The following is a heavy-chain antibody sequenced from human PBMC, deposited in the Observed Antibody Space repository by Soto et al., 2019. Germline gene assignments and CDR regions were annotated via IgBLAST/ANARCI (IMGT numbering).Heavy chain of an antibody. J-gene: IGHJ3*02. Sequence: SETLSLTCTVSDGSISSGGYYWSWLRQHPGKGLERIGYIYYSGSTYYNPPLTSRVTISVDTSKNHFSLKLSSVTAADTAVYYCARDHKVSSAAFDISGQGTMVTVSS. CDR2: IYYSGST. CDR1: DGSISSGGYY. CDR3: ARDHKVSSAAFDI. D-gene: IGHD6-6*01. V-gene: IGHV4-31*03.